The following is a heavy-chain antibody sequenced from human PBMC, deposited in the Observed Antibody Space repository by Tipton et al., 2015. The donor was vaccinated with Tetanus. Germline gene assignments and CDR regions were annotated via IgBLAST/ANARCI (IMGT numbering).Heavy chain of an antibody. CDR1: GYSFDKYW. Sequence: QLVQSGAEVKKPGESLKISCTASGYSFDKYWIAWVRQKPGKGLEWMGIIFPGASDARYNPSFQGQVSISADRSNSSTYLTWGSRKASDSATQYGARHWSTAYASPFDPWGQGTLVTVSS. J-gene: IGHJ5*02. CDR2: IFPGASDA. CDR3: ARHWSTAYASPFDP. D-gene: IGHD5/OR15-5a*01. V-gene: IGHV5-51*01.